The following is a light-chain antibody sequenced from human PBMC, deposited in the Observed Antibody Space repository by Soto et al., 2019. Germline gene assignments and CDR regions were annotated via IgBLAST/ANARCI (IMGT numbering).Light chain of an antibody. Sequence: IVLTQSPATLSVPPGERATLSCRASQSVGSDLAWYQQKPGQAPRLLIYGASNRATGIPDRFSGSGSGTDFTLTISRLEPEDFAVYYCQQYGSSGTFGQGTKVDIK. V-gene: IGKV3-20*01. CDR2: GAS. CDR3: QQYGSSGT. J-gene: IGKJ1*01. CDR1: QSVGSD.